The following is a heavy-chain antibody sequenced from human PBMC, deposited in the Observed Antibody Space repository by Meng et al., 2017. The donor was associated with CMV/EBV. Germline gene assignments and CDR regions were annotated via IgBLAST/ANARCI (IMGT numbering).Heavy chain of an antibody. CDR1: TFSGYA. CDR2: ISYDGSNK. J-gene: IGHJ6*02. CDR3: ARDLSHYYDSSGYYYGMDV. Sequence: TFSGYAMHWVRQAPGKGLEWVAVISYDGSNKYYADSVKGRFTISRDNSKNTLYLQMNSLRAEDTAVYYCARDLSHYYDSSGYYYGMDVWGQGTLVTVSS. V-gene: IGHV3-30-3*01. D-gene: IGHD3-22*01.